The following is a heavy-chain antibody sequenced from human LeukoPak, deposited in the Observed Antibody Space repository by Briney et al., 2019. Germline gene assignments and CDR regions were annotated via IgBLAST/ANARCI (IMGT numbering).Heavy chain of an antibody. CDR3: ARGPYQLLDYYFDY. D-gene: IGHD2-2*01. CDR1: GFTFSSYW. V-gene: IGHV3-21*01. Sequence: PGGSLRLSCAASGFTFSSYWMSWVRQAPGKGLEWVSSISSSSSYIYYADSVKGRFTISRDNAKNSLYLQMNSLRAEDTAVYYCARGPYQLLDYYFDYWGQGTLVTVSS. J-gene: IGHJ4*02. CDR2: ISSSSSYI.